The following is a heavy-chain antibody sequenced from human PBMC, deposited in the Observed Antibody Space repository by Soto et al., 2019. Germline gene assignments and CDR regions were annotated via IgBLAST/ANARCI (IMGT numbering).Heavy chain of an antibody. Sequence: GASVKVSCKTSGYTFSTYDINWVRQATVRGLEWMGWMNPNSGQAGYAQKFQGRITMTRDSTIRTFYMELSNLGSDDTAVYYCARVNYYGSGDYQDLHYNYALDVRC. CDR3: ARVNYYGSGDYQDLHYNYALDV. D-gene: IGHD3-10*01. J-gene: IGHJ6*02. CDR2: MNPNSGQA. CDR1: GYTFSTYD. V-gene: IGHV1-8*01.